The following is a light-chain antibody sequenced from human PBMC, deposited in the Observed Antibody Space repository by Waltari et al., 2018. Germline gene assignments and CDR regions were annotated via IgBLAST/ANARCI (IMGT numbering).Light chain of an antibody. J-gene: IGLJ3*02. CDR2: DDY. Sequence: FMLTQPHSVSESPGKTVTISCTRTRGSIDSNYVQWYQQRPGRSPTTVIYDDYQRPSGVPARFSASSDRASNSASLTVGGLTTEDEADYYCLSFDNPLWVFGGGTKLTVL. CDR3: LSFDNPLWV. V-gene: IGLV6-57*01. CDR1: RGSIDSNY.